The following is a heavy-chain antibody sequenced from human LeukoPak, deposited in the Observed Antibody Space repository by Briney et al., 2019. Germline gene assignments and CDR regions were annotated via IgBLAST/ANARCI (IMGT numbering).Heavy chain of an antibody. J-gene: IGHJ3*02. CDR1: GFTFDDYG. D-gene: IGHD2-21*01. CDR3: AREAYCGGDCYSYDAFDI. Sequence: PGGSLRLSCAASGFTFDDYGMSWVRQAPGKGLEWVSGINWNGGSTGYADSVKGRFTISRDNAKNSLYLQVNSLRAEDTALYYCAREAYCGGDCYSYDAFDIWGQGTMVTVSS. V-gene: IGHV3-20*04. CDR2: INWNGGST.